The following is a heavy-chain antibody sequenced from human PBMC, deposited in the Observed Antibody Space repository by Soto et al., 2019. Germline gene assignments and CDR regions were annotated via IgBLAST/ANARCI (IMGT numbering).Heavy chain of an antibody. Sequence: EVQLVESGGGLVQPGGSLRLSCAASGFTFSSYWMSWVRQAPGKGLEWVANIKQDGSEKYYVDSVKGRFTISRDNAKNSLYLQMNSLRAEDTAVYYCARLMRPWLVLGGESAFDIWGQGTMVTVSS. V-gene: IGHV3-7*05. J-gene: IGHJ3*02. CDR2: IKQDGSEK. CDR1: GFTFSSYW. D-gene: IGHD6-19*01. CDR3: ARLMRPWLVLGGESAFDI.